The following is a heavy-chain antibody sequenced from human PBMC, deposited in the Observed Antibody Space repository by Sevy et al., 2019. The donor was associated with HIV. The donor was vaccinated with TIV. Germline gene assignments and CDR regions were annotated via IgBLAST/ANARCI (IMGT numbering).Heavy chain of an antibody. J-gene: IGHJ6*02. CDR1: GFTFSSYS. CDR2: ISYDGRNK. D-gene: IGHD3-3*01. V-gene: IGHV3-30*04. CDR3: ARDRSTVFGVDYYYYYGMDV. Sequence: GGSLRLSCAASGFTFSSYSMHWVRQAPGEGLEWVTVISYDGRNKYYPDSVKGRFTISRDNSKNTLYLQMNSLRAEDTAVYYCARDRSTVFGVDYYYYYGMDVWGQGTTVTVSS.